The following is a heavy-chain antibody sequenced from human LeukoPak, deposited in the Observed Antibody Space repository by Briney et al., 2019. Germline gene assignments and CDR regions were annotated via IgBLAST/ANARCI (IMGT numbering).Heavy chain of an antibody. CDR3: ARGARRDGYNFDY. V-gene: IGHV4-59*01. D-gene: IGHD5-24*01. CDR2: IYYSGST. CDR1: GGSISTYY. Sequence: SETLSLTCTVSGGSISTYYWTWIRQPPGKGLEWMGYIYYSGSTNYNPSLKSRLTISVDTSKNQISLKLNSVIAADTAVYYCARGARRDGYNFDYWGQGTLVTVSS. J-gene: IGHJ4*02.